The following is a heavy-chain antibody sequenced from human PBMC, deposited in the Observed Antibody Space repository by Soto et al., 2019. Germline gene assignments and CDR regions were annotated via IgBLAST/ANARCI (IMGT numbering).Heavy chain of an antibody. CDR2: IYYRGRT. CDR3: ARVRQRLGFFDY. J-gene: IGHJ4*02. D-gene: IGHD3-16*01. CDR1: GGSISSGAYY. V-gene: IGHV4-31*03. Sequence: QVHLQESGPGLVKPSQTLSLTCTVSGGSISSGAYYWSWIRQPPGKGLEWIGYIYYRGRTYYNPSLRSRVTISRATSKKQLSLSLNSMTAADTAVYYWARVRQRLGFFDYWGQGTLVTVSS.